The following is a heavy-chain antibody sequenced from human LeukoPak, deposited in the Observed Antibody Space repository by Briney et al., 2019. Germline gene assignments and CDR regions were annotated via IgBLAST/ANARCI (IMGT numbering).Heavy chain of an antibody. D-gene: IGHD5-24*01. CDR1: GFTFSSYT. CDR2: ISTSSSYI. V-gene: IGHV3-21*01. Sequence: PGGSLRLSCAASGFTFSSYTMNWLRQAPGKGLEWVSFISTSSSYIYYADSVKGRFTISRDNAKNSLFLQMNSLRDEDTAVCYCARDGEIATRLHDAFDFWGQGTMVTVSS. CDR3: ARDGEIATRLHDAFDF. J-gene: IGHJ3*01.